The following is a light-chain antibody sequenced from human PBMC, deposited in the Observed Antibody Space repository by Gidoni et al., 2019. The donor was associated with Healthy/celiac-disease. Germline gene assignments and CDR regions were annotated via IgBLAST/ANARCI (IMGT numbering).Light chain of an antibody. CDR2: GAS. Sequence: EIVMTQSPATLSVSPGERATLSCRASQSVSSNLAWYQQKPGQAPRLRIYGASTRATGIPARFSGSGSGTESPPPISSLQSEDFAVYSCQQYNNWPLTFGGGTQVEIK. CDR1: QSVSSN. V-gene: IGKV3-15*01. J-gene: IGKJ4*01. CDR3: QQYNNWPLT.